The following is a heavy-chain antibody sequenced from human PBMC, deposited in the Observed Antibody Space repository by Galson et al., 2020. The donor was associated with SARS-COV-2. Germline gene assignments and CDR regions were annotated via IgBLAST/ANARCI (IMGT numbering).Heavy chain of an antibody. V-gene: IGHV3-23*01. CDR2: ISGSGGST. Sequence: GGSLRLSCAASGFTFSSYAMSWVRQAPGKGLEWVSAISGSGGSTYYADSVKGRFTISRDNSKNTLYLQMNSLRAEDTAVYYCAKDLGGITFGGVIVQNFDYWGQGTLVTVSS. CDR3: AKDLGGITFGGVIVQNFDY. J-gene: IGHJ4*02. D-gene: IGHD3-16*02. CDR1: GFTFSSYA.